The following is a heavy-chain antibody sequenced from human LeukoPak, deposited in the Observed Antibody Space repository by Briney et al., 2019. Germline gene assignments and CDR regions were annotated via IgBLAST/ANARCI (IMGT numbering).Heavy chain of an antibody. CDR3: ARGRGRSSTRYYYYYYMDV. Sequence: SETLSLTCAVYGGSFSGYYWSWIRQPPGKGLEWIGEINHSGSTNYNPSLKSRVTISVDTSKNQFSLKLSSVTAADTAVYYCARGRGRSSTRYYYYYYMDVWGKGTTVTVSS. CDR2: INHSGST. J-gene: IGHJ6*03. CDR1: GGSFSGYY. D-gene: IGHD6-6*01. V-gene: IGHV4-34*01.